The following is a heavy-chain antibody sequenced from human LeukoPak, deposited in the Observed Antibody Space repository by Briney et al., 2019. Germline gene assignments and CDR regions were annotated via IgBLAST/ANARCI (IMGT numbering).Heavy chain of an antibody. Sequence: ASVKVSCKASGYTFTSYDINWVRQATGQGLEWMGWMNPNSGNTGYAQKFQGRVTMTRNTSISTAYMELSSLRSEDTAVYYCARIAVAGTVPVFDYWGQGTLVTVSS. CDR1: GYTFTSYD. J-gene: IGHJ4*02. D-gene: IGHD6-19*01. V-gene: IGHV1-8*01. CDR2: MNPNSGNT. CDR3: ARIAVAGTVPVFDY.